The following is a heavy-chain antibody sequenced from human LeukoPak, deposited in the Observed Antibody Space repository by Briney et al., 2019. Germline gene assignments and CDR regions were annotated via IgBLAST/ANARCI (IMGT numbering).Heavy chain of an antibody. CDR2: INPNSGGT. CDR1: GYTFTGQY. V-gene: IGHV1-2*02. Sequence: ASVKVSCKASGYTFTGQYMHWVRQAPGQGLEWMGWINPNSGGTRYVQKFQGRVTMTRDTSISTAYMELSRLTSDDTAVYYCARGAITGFDYWGQGTLVIVSS. CDR3: ARGAITGFDY. D-gene: IGHD1-26*01. J-gene: IGHJ4*02.